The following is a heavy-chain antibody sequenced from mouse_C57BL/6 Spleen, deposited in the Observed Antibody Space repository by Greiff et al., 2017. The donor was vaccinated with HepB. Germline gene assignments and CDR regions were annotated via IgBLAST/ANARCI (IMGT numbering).Heavy chain of an antibody. J-gene: IGHJ1*03. D-gene: IGHD1-1*01. CDR2: INPSSGYT. CDR3: ARSTTTVEDFDV. CDR1: GYTSTSYW. V-gene: IGHV1-7*01. Sequence: QVQLKESGAELAKPGASVKLSCKASGYTSTSYWMHWVKQRPGQGLEWIGYINPSSGYTKYNQKFKDKATLTADKSSSTAYMQLSSLTYEDSAVYYCARSTTTVEDFDVWGTGTTVTVSS.